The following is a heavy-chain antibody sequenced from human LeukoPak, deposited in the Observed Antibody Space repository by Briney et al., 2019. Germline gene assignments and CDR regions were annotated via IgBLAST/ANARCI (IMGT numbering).Heavy chain of an antibody. V-gene: IGHV3-66*01. CDR1: GFTVSSNY. D-gene: IGHD6-13*01. Sequence: GGSLRLSCAASGFTVSSNYMSWVRQAPGKGLEWVSLIYSDGSTYYADSVKGRFTISRDNSKNTLYLQMNSLRAEDTAVYYCAREWASSSSWYFDGYYFDYWGQGTLVTVSS. CDR3: AREWASSSSWYFDGYYFDY. J-gene: IGHJ4*02. CDR2: IYSDGST.